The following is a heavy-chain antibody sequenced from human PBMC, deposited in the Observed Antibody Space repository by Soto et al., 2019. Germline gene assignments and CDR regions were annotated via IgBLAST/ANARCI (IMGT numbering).Heavy chain of an antibody. CDR2: ISGSGANT. J-gene: IGHJ6*02. D-gene: IGHD6-6*01. CDR1: GFSFTSYV. V-gene: IGHV3-23*01. Sequence: GSLRLSCAASGFSFTSYVMSWVRLAPGKGLEWVSSISGSGANTYYADSVKGRFTISRDNSKNTPYLQMNSLRAEDTAIFFCARADSSSSGAYYYYYGMDVWGQGTTVTVSS. CDR3: ARADSSSSGAYYYYYGMDV.